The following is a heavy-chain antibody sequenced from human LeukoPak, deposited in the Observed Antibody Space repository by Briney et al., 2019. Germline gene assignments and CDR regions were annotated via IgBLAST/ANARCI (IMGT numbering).Heavy chain of an antibody. V-gene: IGHV3-23*01. CDR3: AKDPSGLRSVTQDY. CDR2: ISGSGGST. Sequence: PGGSLRLSCAASGFTFSSYAMSWVRQAPGKGLKWVSAISGSGGSTYYADSVKGRFTISRDNSKNTLYLQMNSLRAEDTAVYYCAKDPSGLRSVTQDYWGQGPLVTVSS. D-gene: IGHD3-22*01. J-gene: IGHJ4*02. CDR1: GFTFSSYA.